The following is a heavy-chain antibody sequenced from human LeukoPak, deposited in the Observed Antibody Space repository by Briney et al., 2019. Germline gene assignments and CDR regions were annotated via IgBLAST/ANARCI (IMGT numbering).Heavy chain of an antibody. Sequence: PGGSLRLSCAASGFTFSSYEMNWVRQAPGKGLVWVSRINSDGTTTTYADSVKGRFTISRDNAKNTLYLQMNSLTADDTAVYYCARGDCSGDSCYSVDYWGQGTLVTVSS. CDR2: INSDGTTT. V-gene: IGHV3-74*03. D-gene: IGHD2-15*01. CDR3: ARGDCSGDSCYSVDY. CDR1: GFTFSSYE. J-gene: IGHJ4*02.